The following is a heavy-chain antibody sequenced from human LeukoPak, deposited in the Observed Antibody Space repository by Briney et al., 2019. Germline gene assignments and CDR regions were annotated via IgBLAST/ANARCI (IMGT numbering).Heavy chain of an antibody. D-gene: IGHD3-22*01. Sequence: PSETLSLTCTVSGGSISSYYWSWIRQPAGKGLEWIGRISSSGSTNYNPSLKSRVTISVDTSKNQFSLKLSSVTAADTAVYYCARGGDSSGWLDYYYYYMDVWGKGTTVTVSS. V-gene: IGHV4-4*07. CDR1: GGSISSYY. CDR3: ARGGDSSGWLDYYYYYMDV. CDR2: ISSSGST. J-gene: IGHJ6*03.